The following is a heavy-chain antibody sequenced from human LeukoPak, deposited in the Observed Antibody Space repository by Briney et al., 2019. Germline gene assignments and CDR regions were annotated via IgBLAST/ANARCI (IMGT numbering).Heavy chain of an antibody. Sequence: ASVKVSCKASGYTFTIYGISWVRQAPGQGLEWMGWISLNNGDTKYAQKLQGRVTTTTDTSTNTAYMELRSLTSDDTAVYFCARDGGPKVATITPNWFDPWGQGTLVTVSS. CDR1: GYTFTIYG. CDR3: ARDGGPKVATITPNWFDP. V-gene: IGHV1-18*01. J-gene: IGHJ5*02. D-gene: IGHD5-24*01. CDR2: ISLNNGDT.